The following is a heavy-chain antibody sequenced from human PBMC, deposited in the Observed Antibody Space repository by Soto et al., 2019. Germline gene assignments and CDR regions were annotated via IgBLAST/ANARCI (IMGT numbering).Heavy chain of an antibody. J-gene: IGHJ6*02. V-gene: IGHV3-23*01. CDR3: AKDSRNVAVSAARVYGMDV. Sequence: PGGSLRLSWAGSGFTFSYYAMTWVRQAPGKGLEWVSTTRSNGEYTYYGDSAKGRFTVSRDNSKNTLYLEMSSVRAEDTAVYYCAKDSRNVAVSAARVYGMDVWGQGTTVTVSS. CDR2: TRSNGEYT. D-gene: IGHD2-2*01. CDR1: GFTFSYYA.